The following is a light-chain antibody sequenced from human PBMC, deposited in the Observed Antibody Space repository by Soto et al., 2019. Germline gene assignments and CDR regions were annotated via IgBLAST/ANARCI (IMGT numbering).Light chain of an antibody. Sequence: EIVMTQSPATLSVSPGERAILSCRASQSVSSNLAWYQQKPGQAPRLLIYGASTRATGIPARFSGSGSVTEFTLTISSLQSEDFAVYYCQQYNNWPPLTFGGGTKVEIK. CDR2: GAS. CDR1: QSVSSN. J-gene: IGKJ4*01. CDR3: QQYNNWPPLT. V-gene: IGKV3-15*01.